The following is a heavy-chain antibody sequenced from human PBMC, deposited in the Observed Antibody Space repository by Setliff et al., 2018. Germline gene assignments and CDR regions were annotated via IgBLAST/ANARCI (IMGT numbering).Heavy chain of an antibody. Sequence: ASVKVSCKASGYTFTDSFIHWVRQAPGQGFEWLGWINPNRDDTKCAQKFQHRILMAKDTSLNTVYVELSSLRSDDTATYYCARDPFAVRAATNWYDHWGQGTLVTVSS. D-gene: IGHD6-13*01. CDR3: ARDPFAVRAATNWYDH. CDR2: INPNRDDT. V-gene: IGHV1-2*02. CDR1: GYTFTDSF. J-gene: IGHJ5*02.